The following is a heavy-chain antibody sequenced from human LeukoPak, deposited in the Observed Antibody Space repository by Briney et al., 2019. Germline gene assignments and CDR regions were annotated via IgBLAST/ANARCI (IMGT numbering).Heavy chain of an antibody. CDR1: GYTFTSYG. V-gene: IGHV1-18*01. J-gene: IGHJ4*02. CDR3: ARDLGYSSSWYGDY. CDR2: ISAYNGNT. D-gene: IGHD6-13*01. Sequence: ASVKVSCKAAGYTFTSYGISWVRQAPGQGLEWMGWISAYNGNTNYAQKLQGRVTMTTDTSTSTAYMELRSLRSDDTAVYYCARDLGYSSSWYGDYWGQGTLVTVSS.